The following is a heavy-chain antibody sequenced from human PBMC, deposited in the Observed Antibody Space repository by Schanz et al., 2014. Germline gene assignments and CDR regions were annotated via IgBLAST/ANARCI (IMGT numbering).Heavy chain of an antibody. V-gene: IGHV3-23*04. CDR1: GFTFSTHA. Sequence: EVQLVESGGGLVQPGGSLRLSCAASGFTFSTHAMSWVRQAPGKGLEWVSVIGVDGTTTYYADSVKGRFTISRDNSKNTLYLQMNSLRPEDTAVYYCAKDAPYPFDLWGRGTLITVSS. CDR3: AKDAPYPFDL. CDR2: IGVDGTTT. J-gene: IGHJ2*01.